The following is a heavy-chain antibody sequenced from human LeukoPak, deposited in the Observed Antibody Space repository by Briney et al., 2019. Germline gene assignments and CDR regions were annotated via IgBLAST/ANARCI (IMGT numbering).Heavy chain of an antibody. CDR3: TRSRFSNYDFWSGYARGYYYYGMDV. J-gene: IGHJ6*02. V-gene: IGHV3-49*04. CDR2: IRSKAYGGTT. D-gene: IGHD3-3*01. CDR1: GFTFSSYA. Sequence: GGSLRLSCAASGFTFSSYAMSWVRQAPGKGLEWVGFIRSKAYGGTTEYAASVKGRFTISRDGSKSIAYLQMNSLKTEDTAVYYCTRSRFSNYDFWSGYARGYYYYGMDVWGQGTTVTVSS.